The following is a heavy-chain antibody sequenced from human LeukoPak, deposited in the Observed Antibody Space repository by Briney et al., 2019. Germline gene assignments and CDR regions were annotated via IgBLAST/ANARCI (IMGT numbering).Heavy chain of an antibody. CDR1: GFTFSSYW. Sequence: GGSLRLSCAASGFTFSSYWMSRVRQAPGKGLEWVANIKQDGSEKYYVDSVKGRFTISRDNAKNSLYLQMNSLRAEDTAVYYCARGGSSSLADMDVWGKGTTVTVSS. D-gene: IGHD6-6*01. CDR3: ARGGSSSLADMDV. V-gene: IGHV3-7*01. CDR2: IKQDGSEK. J-gene: IGHJ6*03.